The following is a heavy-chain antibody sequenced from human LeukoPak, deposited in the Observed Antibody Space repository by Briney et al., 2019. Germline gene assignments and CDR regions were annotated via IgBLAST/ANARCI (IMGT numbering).Heavy chain of an antibody. J-gene: IGHJ4*02. CDR3: ARGFRLVDYGSGSYFDY. CDR1: GFTFSSYS. V-gene: IGHV3-21*01. CDR2: ISSSSSYI. D-gene: IGHD3-10*01. Sequence: PGGSLRLSCAASGFTFSSYSMNWVRQAPGKGLEWVSSISSSSSYIYYADSVKGRFTISRDNSKNTLYLQMNSLRAEDTAVYYCARGFRLVDYGSGSYFDYWGQGTLVTVSS.